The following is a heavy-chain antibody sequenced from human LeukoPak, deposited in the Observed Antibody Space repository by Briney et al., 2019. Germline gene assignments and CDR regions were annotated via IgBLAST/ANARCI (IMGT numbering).Heavy chain of an antibody. CDR3: ARLERSSGY. CDR1: GYIFSSYG. Sequence: ASVKVSCKASGYIFSSYGISWVRQAPGQGLEWMGWISAYNGNTNYAQKFQGRVTMITDPSTNTGHMELRSLTSDDTAVYFCARLERSSGYWGQGTLVTVSS. J-gene: IGHJ4*02. D-gene: IGHD3-3*01. CDR2: ISAYNGNT. V-gene: IGHV1-18*01.